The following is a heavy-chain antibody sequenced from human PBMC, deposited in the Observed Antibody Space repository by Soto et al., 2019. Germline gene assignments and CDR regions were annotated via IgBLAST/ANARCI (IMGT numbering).Heavy chain of an antibody. Sequence: QVQLVESGGGVVQPGRSLRLSCAASGFTFSSYGMHWVRQAPGKGLEWVAVIWYDGSNKYYADPVKGRITISRDNSKNPLVMQMNGLRADDTAGYYFGRDGCSGGSCGSVVYWGQGSLVTVPS. CDR3: GRDGCSGGSCGSVVY. J-gene: IGHJ4*02. D-gene: IGHD2-15*01. V-gene: IGHV3-33*01. CDR1: GFTFSSYG. CDR2: IWYDGSNK.